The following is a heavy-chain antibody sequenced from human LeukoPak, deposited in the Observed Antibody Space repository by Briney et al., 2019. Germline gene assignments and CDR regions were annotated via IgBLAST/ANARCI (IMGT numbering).Heavy chain of an antibody. V-gene: IGHV3-30-3*01. Sequence: PGGSLRLSCAASGFTFSSYAMHWVRQAPGKGLEWVAVISYDGSNKYYADSVKGRFTISRDNSKNTLYLQMNSLRAEDTAVYYCAREDYYDSSGWWDWGQGTLDTVSS. CDR3: AREDYYDSSGWWD. CDR1: GFTFSSYA. J-gene: IGHJ4*02. CDR2: ISYDGSNK. D-gene: IGHD3-22*01.